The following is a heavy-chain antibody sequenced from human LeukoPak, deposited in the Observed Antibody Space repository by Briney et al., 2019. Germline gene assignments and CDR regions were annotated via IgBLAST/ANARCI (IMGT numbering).Heavy chain of an antibody. CDR3: ARRSGFMDRQVTTAVNVIIFDS. D-gene: IGHD3-10*01. V-gene: IGHV4-4*02. J-gene: IGHJ4*02. CDR2: IYHSGST. CDR1: DGSINSGNW. Sequence: SETLSLTCAVSDGSINSGNWWSWVRQPPGKGLEWIGEIYHSGSTTYNPSVKTRVIISVDKSKNQFSLRLTSVTAADTAVYYCARRSGFMDRQVTTAVNVIIFDSWGQGTLVTVSS.